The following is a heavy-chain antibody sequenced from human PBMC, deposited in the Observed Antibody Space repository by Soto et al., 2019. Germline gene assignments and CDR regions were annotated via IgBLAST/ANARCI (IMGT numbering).Heavy chain of an antibody. J-gene: IGHJ3*01. CDR3: ARRGYNGGRTDDAFDV. V-gene: IGHV4-39*01. Sequence: QLQLQESGPGLVRPSETLSLTCTVSGGSISGSTYYWGWIRQPPGKGLEWIGIVFHVGYTFYNPSLKSRVPISVDTSTNQFSLKLNSVSAADTAVYYCARRGYNGGRTDDAFDVWGQGTMVTVSS. D-gene: IGHD6-19*01. CDR1: GGSISGSTYY. CDR2: VFHVGYT.